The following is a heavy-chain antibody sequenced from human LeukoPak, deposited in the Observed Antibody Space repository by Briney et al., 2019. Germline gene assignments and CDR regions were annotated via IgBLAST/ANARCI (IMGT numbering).Heavy chain of an antibody. CDR3: AGDVLYGSGSSKYGMDV. V-gene: IGHV3-33*01. CDR1: GFTFSSYG. D-gene: IGHD3-10*01. Sequence: PGGSLRLSCAASGFTFSSYGMHWVRQAPGKGLEWVAVIWYDGSNKYYADSVKGRFTISRGTSKNTPYRQMNSLIAEDTAVYYCAGDVLYGSGSSKYGMDVWGQGTTVTVSS. J-gene: IGHJ6*02. CDR2: IWYDGSNK.